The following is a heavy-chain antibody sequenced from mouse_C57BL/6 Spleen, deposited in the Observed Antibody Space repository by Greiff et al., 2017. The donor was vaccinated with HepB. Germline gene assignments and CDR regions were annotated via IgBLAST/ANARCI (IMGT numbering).Heavy chain of an antibody. CDR3: ARGYDYYFDY. V-gene: IGHV14-3*01. D-gene: IGHD2-4*01. J-gene: IGHJ2*01. Sequence: DVKLQESVAELVRPGASVKLSCTASGFTFKNSYMHWVKQRPEQGLEWIGRIDPANGNTKYAPKFQGKATITADTSSNTAYLQLSSLTSEDTAIYYCARGYDYYFDYWGQGTTLTVSS. CDR1: GFTFKNSY. CDR2: IDPANGNT.